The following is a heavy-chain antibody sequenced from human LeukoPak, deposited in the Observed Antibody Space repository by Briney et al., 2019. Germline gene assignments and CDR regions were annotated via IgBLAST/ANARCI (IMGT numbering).Heavy chain of an antibody. CDR2: IKSKTDGGGA. CDR3: TTDPQCSGGDCYYFDY. J-gene: IGHJ4*02. V-gene: IGHV3-15*01. Sequence: GGSLRLSCAASGFTFSNFAIHWVRQAPGKGLEWVGRIKSKTDGGGADYAAPVKGGFTLSRDDSKNTLYLQMNSLKTEDTAVYYCTTDPQCSGGDCYYFDYWGQGSLVTVSS. CDR1: GFTFSNFA. D-gene: IGHD2-21*02.